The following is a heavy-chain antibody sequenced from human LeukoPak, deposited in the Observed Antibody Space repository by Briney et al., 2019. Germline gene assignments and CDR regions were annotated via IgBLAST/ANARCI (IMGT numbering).Heavy chain of an antibody. Sequence: PSETLSLTCTVSGGSISSGDYYWTWVRQHPGKGLEWVGYIYYSGSSFYNPSLKSRVTMSVDTSKNQFSLQLSSVTAAATAVYFCSRAPKGMTTVRYYYYYYMDVWGKGTTVTVSS. CDR2: IYYSGSS. CDR1: GGSISSGDYY. D-gene: IGHD4-11*01. CDR3: SRAPKGMTTVRYYYYYYMDV. V-gene: IGHV4-31*03. J-gene: IGHJ6*03.